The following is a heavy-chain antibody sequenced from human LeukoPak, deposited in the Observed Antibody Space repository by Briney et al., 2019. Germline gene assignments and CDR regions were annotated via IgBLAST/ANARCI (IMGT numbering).Heavy chain of an antibody. V-gene: IGHV3-9*01. CDR1: GFTFDEYG. CDR3: AKAQVVTAIQPDAFDI. CDR2: ISWNSGRI. Sequence: GRSLRLSCAASGFTFDEYGMHWVRHAPGKGAEGVSGISWNSGRIRYADSVKGRFTISRDNAKNSLYLQMNSLRAEDTALYYCAKAQVVTAIQPDAFDIWGQGTMVTVS. D-gene: IGHD2-21*02. J-gene: IGHJ3*02.